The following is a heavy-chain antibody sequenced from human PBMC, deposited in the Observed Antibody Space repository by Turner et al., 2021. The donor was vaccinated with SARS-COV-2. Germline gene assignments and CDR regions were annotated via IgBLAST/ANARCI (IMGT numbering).Heavy chain of an antibody. D-gene: IGHD6-19*01. CDR1: GFTFSRYG. Sequence: QVQLVESVGGVVQPGRSLRLSCAASGFTFSRYGMHWVRQAPGKGLEWVEVIWYDGSNKYYADSVKGRFTISRDNSKNTLYLQMNSLRAEDTAVYYCAKAGFGYSSGWGYFDYWGQGTLVTVSS. V-gene: IGHV3-33*06. CDR2: IWYDGSNK. J-gene: IGHJ4*02. CDR3: AKAGFGYSSGWGYFDY.